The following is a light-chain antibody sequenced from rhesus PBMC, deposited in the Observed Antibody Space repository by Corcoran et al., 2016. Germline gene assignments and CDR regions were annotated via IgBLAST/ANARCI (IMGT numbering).Light chain of an antibody. Sequence: EIVMTQSPATLSLSPGERATLSCRASQSVSSSLAWYQQKPGQAPRLLSYGASRRATGIPDRFSGSGSGTEFTLTISSLEPEDFAVYYCQQYSNWPLTFGPGTKLDIK. J-gene: IGKJ3*01. V-gene: IGKV3-42*03. CDR2: GAS. CDR3: QQYSNWPLT. CDR1: QSVSSS.